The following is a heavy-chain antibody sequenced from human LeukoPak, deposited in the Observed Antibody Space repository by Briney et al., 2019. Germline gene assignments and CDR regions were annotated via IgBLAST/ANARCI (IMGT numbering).Heavy chain of an antibody. D-gene: IGHD3-22*01. Sequence: PGGSLRLSCAASGFTFSSYSMNWVRQAPGKGLEWVSYISGSSSTIYYADSVKGRFTISRDNAKNSLYLQMNSLRAEDTAVYYCARDLSAEYYYDSSGYYYWSQGTLVTVSS. CDR2: ISGSSSTI. CDR3: ARDLSAEYYYDSSGYYY. J-gene: IGHJ4*02. CDR1: GFTFSSYS. V-gene: IGHV3-48*04.